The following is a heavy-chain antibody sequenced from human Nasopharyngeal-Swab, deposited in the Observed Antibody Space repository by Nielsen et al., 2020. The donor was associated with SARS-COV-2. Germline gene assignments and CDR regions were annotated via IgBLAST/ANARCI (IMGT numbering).Heavy chain of an antibody. D-gene: IGHD2-2*01. Sequence: SETLSLTCAVYGGSFSGYYWSWIRQPTGKGQEWIGEINNSGSPTYNPSLKRRVSISVDTSKNQFSLKLRSVTAADTAVYYCARGDIVVVPAALGYDILTGYYRSLYYFDYWGHGTLVTVSS. CDR1: GGSFSGYY. CDR2: INNSGSP. J-gene: IGHJ4*01. CDR3: ARGDIVVVPAALGYDILTGYYRSLYYFDY. V-gene: IGHV4-34*01.